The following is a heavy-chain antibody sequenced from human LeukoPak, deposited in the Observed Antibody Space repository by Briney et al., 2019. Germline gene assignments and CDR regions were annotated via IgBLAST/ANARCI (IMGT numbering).Heavy chain of an antibody. Sequence: ASVKVSCKASGYTFTSYGISWVQQAPGQGLEWMGWISAYNDNTNYAQKLQGRVTMTTDTSTSTAYMELRSLRSDDTAVYYCARVHYDILTGYSYFDYWGQGTLVTVSS. CDR1: GYTFTSYG. J-gene: IGHJ4*02. D-gene: IGHD3-9*01. CDR2: ISAYNDNT. CDR3: ARVHYDILTGYSYFDY. V-gene: IGHV1-18*01.